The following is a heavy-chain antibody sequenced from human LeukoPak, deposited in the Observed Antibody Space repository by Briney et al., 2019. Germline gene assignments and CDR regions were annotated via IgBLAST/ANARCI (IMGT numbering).Heavy chain of an antibody. V-gene: IGHV4-59*01. Sequence: SSETLSLTCTVSGGSISSYYWSWIRQPPGKRLEWIGYIYYSGSTNYNPSLKSRVTISVDTSKNQFSLKLSSVTAADTAVYYCARVLRRYYFDYWGQGTLVTVSS. CDR3: ARVLRRYYFDY. D-gene: IGHD2-15*01. CDR2: IYYSGST. CDR1: GGSISSYY. J-gene: IGHJ4*02.